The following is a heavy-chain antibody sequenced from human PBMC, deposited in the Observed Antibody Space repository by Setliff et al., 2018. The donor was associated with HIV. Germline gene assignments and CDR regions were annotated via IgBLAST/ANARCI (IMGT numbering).Heavy chain of an antibody. CDR1: GGSMNSHY. V-gene: IGHV4-59*11. Sequence: PSETLSLTCTVSGGSMNSHYLSWIRQSPGRGLEWIGYIYYSVSTKYNPSLKSRVSMSIDTSKNQFSLKMSSVTAADTAVYYCARGVVDYDFWSGSGDYYYMDVWGKGTTVTVSS. D-gene: IGHD3-3*01. CDR3: ARGVVDYDFWSGSGDYYYMDV. CDR2: IYYSVST. J-gene: IGHJ6*03.